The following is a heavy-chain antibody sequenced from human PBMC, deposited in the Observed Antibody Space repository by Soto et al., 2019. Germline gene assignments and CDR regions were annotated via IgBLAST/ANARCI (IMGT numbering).Heavy chain of an antibody. J-gene: IGHJ6*03. Sequence: ASVKVSCKSSGHTFTSYAMHWVRQARGQRLEWMGRINAGSGSTSYAQKFQGRVTMTRDTSTSTVYMELSSLRSEDTAVYYCATVTTYSPYYYYMDVWGKGTTVTISS. CDR1: GHTFTSYA. CDR3: ATVTTYSPYYYYMDV. V-gene: IGHV1-3*01. D-gene: IGHD4-17*01. CDR2: INAGSGST.